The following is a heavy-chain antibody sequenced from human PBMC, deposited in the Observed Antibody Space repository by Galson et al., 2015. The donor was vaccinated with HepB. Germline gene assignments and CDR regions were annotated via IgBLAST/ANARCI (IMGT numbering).Heavy chain of an antibody. J-gene: IGHJ4*02. CDR1: GFTFSTSA. CDR2: VSGRGYSM. D-gene: IGHD1-26*01. CDR3: ARGGGSFSY. V-gene: IGHV3-21*01. Sequence: SLRLSCPASGFTFSTSAMNWVRQVPGKGLEWVSSVSGRGYSMYADSLNSRFTISSDNSKNSVDLKMNSLRAEDTAVYYCARGGGSFSYWGQGILVTVSS.